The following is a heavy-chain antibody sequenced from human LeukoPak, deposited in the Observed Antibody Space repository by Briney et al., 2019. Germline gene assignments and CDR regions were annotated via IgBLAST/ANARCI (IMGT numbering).Heavy chain of an antibody. D-gene: IGHD3-3*01. J-gene: IGHJ5*02. Sequence: GGSLRLSCAASGFTFSSYAMHWVRQAPGKGLEWVAVISYDGSNKYYADSVKGRFTISRDNSKNTLYLQMNSLRAEDTAVYYCARDRLGVSARWFDPWGQGTLVTVSS. V-gene: IGHV3-30*04. CDR2: ISYDGSNK. CDR3: ARDRLGVSARWFDP. CDR1: GFTFSSYA.